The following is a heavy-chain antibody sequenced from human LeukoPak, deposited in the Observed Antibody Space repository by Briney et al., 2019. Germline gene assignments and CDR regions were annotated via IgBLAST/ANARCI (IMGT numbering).Heavy chain of an antibody. CDR2: ITYDGSNK. Sequence: GRSLRPSCAASGFTFSSNAMHWVRQAPGKGLEGVAVITYDGSNKYYADSVKGRFTISRDNSRNTLYLQMNSLRAEDTAVYYCARGVLGGTTCYFDYWGQGTMVTVSS. CDR3: ARGVLGGTTCYFDY. V-gene: IGHV3-30-3*01. CDR1: GFTFSSNA. J-gene: IGHJ4*02. D-gene: IGHD1-26*01.